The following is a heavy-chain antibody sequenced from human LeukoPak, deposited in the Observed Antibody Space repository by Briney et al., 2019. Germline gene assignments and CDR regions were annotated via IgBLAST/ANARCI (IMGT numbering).Heavy chain of an antibody. V-gene: IGHV1-18*01. CDR3: AKVDPPIIEGGRGEAFDV. J-gene: IGHJ3*01. CDR1: GYSFTNFG. D-gene: IGHD1-26*01. Sequence: GASVKVSCKASGYSFTNFGITWVRQAPGQGLQWMGWTSPYEDYPTYAQKFQGRVTMTTETSTNTAYMELRSLTSDDTAVYYCAKVDPPIIEGGRGEAFDVWGLGTLVTVSS. CDR2: TSPYEDYP.